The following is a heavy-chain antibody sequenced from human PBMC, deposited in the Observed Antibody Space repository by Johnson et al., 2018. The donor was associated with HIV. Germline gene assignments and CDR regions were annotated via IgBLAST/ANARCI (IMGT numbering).Heavy chain of an antibody. CDR1: GFTFSSYA. Sequence: QVQLLESGGGVVQPGRSLRLSCAASGFTFSSYAMHWVRQAPGKGLEWVAVISYDGSNKYYADSVKGRFTISRDNSKNTLYLQMNSLRAEDTAVDYCASEMSRGYFSGGRACDSCGQRQMVTGSS. CDR3: ASEMSRGYFSGGRACDS. J-gene: IGHJ3*02. D-gene: IGHD3-10*01. CDR2: ISYDGSNK. V-gene: IGHV3-30-3*01.